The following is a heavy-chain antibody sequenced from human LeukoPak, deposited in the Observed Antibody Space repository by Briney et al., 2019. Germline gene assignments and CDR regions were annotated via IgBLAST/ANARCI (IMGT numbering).Heavy chain of an antibody. V-gene: IGHV4-59*01. CDR1: GGSISSYY. CDR3: ARARDDYGDSWGFDY. CDR2: IYYSGST. Sequence: SETLSLTCTVSGGSISSYYWNWIRQPPGKGLEWIGYIYYSGSTNYNPSLKSRVTISVDTSKNQFSLKLSSVTAADTAVYYCARARDDYGDSWGFDYWGQGTLVTVSS. D-gene: IGHD4-17*01. J-gene: IGHJ4*02.